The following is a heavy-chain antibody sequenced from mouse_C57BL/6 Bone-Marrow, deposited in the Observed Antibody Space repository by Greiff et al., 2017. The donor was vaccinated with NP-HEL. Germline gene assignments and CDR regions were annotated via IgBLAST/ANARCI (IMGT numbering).Heavy chain of an antibody. CDR3: ARDYYGSPGAMDY. Sequence: VQLQQPGAELVKPGASVKMSCKASGYTFTSYWITWVKQRPGQGLEWIGDIYPGSGSTNYNEKFKSKATLTVDTSSSTAYMQLSSLTSEDSAVHYCARDYYGSPGAMDYWGQGTSVTVSS. CDR1: GYTFTSYW. J-gene: IGHJ4*01. D-gene: IGHD1-1*01. V-gene: IGHV1-55*01. CDR2: IYPGSGST.